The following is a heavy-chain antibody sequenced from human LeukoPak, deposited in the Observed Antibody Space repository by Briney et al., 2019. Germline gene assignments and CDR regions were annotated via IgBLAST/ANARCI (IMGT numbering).Heavy chain of an antibody. Sequence: ASVKVSCKASGYTFTSYGISWVRQAPGQGLEWMGWISAYNGNTNYAQKLQGRVTMTTDTSTSTAYMELRSLRSDDTAVYYCAREDMVRGVREEYYFDYWGQGTLVTVSS. CDR2: ISAYNGNT. D-gene: IGHD3-10*01. CDR1: GYTFTSYG. CDR3: AREDMVRGVREEYYFDY. V-gene: IGHV1-18*01. J-gene: IGHJ4*02.